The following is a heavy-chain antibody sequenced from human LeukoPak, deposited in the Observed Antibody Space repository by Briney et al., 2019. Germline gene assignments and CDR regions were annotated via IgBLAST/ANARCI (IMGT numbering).Heavy chain of an antibody. CDR1: GGTFSSYA. CDR3: ARDKNRAVVTAHDY. V-gene: IGHV1-69*13. J-gene: IGHJ4*02. CDR2: IIPIFGTA. D-gene: IGHD2-21*02. Sequence: ASVKVSCKASGGTFSSYAISWVRQAPGQGLEWMGGIIPIFGTANYAQKFQGRVTITADESTSTAYMELSSLRSEDTAVYYCARDKNRAVVTAHDYWGQGTLVTVSS.